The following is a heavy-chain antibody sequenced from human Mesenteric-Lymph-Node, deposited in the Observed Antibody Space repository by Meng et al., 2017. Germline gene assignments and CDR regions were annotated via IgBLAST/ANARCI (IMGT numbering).Heavy chain of an antibody. Sequence: SETLSLTCAVYGGSFSGYYWSWIRQPPGKGLEWIGEINHSGSTNYNPSLKSRVTISVDTSKNQFSLKLSSVTAADTAVYYCARPGIAAAGTPNWYFDLWGRGTLVTVSS. CDR2: INHSGST. V-gene: IGHV4-34*01. J-gene: IGHJ2*01. CDR3: ARPGIAAAGTPNWYFDL. CDR1: GGSFSGYY. D-gene: IGHD6-13*01.